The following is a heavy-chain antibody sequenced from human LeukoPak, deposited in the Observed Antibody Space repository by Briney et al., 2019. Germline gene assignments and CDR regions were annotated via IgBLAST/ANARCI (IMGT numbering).Heavy chain of an antibody. J-gene: IGHJ4*02. CDR3: TIDSVYDLY. Sequence: GGSLRLSCAASGFTFSNAWMSWVRQAPGKGLESVGRIKSKIDDGATDYAAPVKGRITISRDDSKNTVYLQMYSLKPEDTAVYYCTIDSVYDLYWGQGTLVTVSS. V-gene: IGHV3-15*01. D-gene: IGHD5/OR15-5a*01. CDR1: GFTFSNAW. CDR2: IKSKIDDGAT.